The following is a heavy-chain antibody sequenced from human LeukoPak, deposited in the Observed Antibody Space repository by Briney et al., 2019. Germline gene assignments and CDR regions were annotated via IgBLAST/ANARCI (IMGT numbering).Heavy chain of an antibody. Sequence: RGSLRLSCAASGFTFSSYGMHWVRQAPGKRLEWVAVISYDGSNKYYADSVKGRFTISRDNSKNTLYLQMNGLRAEDTAVYYCAKDQGDYGSGRYFDYWGQEPWSPSPQ. D-gene: IGHD3-10*01. V-gene: IGHV3-30*18. CDR3: AKDQGDYGSGRYFDY. CDR1: GFTFSSYG. CDR2: ISYDGSNK. J-gene: IGHJ4*01.